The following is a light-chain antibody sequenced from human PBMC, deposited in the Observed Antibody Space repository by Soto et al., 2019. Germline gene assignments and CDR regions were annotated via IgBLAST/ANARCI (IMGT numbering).Light chain of an antibody. V-gene: IGLV7-46*01. Sequence: QAVVTQEPSLTVSPGGTVTLTCGSNTGAVTSGHWTYWFQQKPDQAPRTLIFDTSNKQSWTPARFSGSLLGGKAALTLSGAQPDDEADYYCLLSYSGVRVFGGGTKLTVL. CDR1: TGAVTSGHW. J-gene: IGLJ3*02. CDR3: LLSYSGVRV. CDR2: DTS.